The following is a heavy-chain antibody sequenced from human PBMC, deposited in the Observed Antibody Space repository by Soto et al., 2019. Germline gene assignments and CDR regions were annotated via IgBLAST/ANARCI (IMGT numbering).Heavy chain of an antibody. CDR3: ARLSWHSSGWLFYYGMDV. D-gene: IGHD6-19*01. V-gene: IGHV5-10-1*01. CDR1: GYSFTSYW. CDR2: IDPSDSYT. J-gene: IGHJ6*02. Sequence: PGESLKISCKGPGYSFTSYWISWVRQMPGKGLEWMGRIDPSDSYTNYSPSFQGHVTISADKSISTAYLQWSSLKASDTAMYYCARLSWHSSGWLFYYGMDVWGQGTTVTVSS.